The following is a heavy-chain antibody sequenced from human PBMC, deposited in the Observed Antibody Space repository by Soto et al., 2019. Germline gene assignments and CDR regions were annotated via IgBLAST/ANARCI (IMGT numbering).Heavy chain of an antibody. J-gene: IGHJ4*02. CDR3: VKDWYSGSYYFDY. V-gene: IGHV3-64D*06. CDR2: ISSNGGST. CDR1: GFTFSSYA. Sequence: SGGSLRLSCSASGFTFSSYAMHWVRQAPGKGLEYVSAISSNGGSTYYADSVKGRLTISRDNSKNTLYLQMSSLRAEDTAVYYCVKDWYSGSYYFDYWGQGTLVTVSS. D-gene: IGHD1-26*01.